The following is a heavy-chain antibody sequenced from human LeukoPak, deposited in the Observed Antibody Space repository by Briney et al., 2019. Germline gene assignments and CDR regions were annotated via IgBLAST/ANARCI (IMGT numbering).Heavy chain of an antibody. J-gene: IGHJ4*02. CDR2: ISAYNGNT. D-gene: IGHD3-9*01. V-gene: IGHV1-18*01. CDR3: ARAAILTGRGVYNY. Sequence: ASVKVSCKASGYTFTSYGISWVRQAPGQGLEWMGWISAYNGNTNYAQKLRGRVTMTTDTSTSTAYMELRSLRSDDTAVYYCARAAILTGRGVYNYWGQGTLVTVSS. CDR1: GYTFTSYG.